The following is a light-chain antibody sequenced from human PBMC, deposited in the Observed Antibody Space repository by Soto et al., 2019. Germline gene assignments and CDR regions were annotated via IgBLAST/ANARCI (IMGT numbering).Light chain of an antibody. Sequence: IRMTQSPSTQSASIGDRVTITCRASQSIGNWLAWYQQKPGRAPKLLMYEASSLESGVPSRFSASGSGTEFTLTTSGLQPEDFATYYCQQFNSFPLTFGGGTKVDIK. CDR1: QSIGNW. CDR2: EAS. V-gene: IGKV1-5*03. J-gene: IGKJ4*01. CDR3: QQFNSFPLT.